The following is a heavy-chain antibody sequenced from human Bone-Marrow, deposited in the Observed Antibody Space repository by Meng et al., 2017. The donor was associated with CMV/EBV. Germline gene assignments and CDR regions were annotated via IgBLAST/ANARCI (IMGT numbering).Heavy chain of an antibody. CDR2: ISAYNGNT. CDR1: GYTFTSYG. Sequence: ASVKVSCKASGYTFTSYGISWVRQAPGQGLEWMGWISAYNGNTNYAQKLQGRVTMTTDTSTSTAYMELRSLRSDDTAVYYCARGIRSTYYEYYYGLAVWGQGTTVTVSS. D-gene: IGHD3-3*01. V-gene: IGHV1-18*01. CDR3: ARGIRSTYYEYYYGLAV. J-gene: IGHJ6*02.